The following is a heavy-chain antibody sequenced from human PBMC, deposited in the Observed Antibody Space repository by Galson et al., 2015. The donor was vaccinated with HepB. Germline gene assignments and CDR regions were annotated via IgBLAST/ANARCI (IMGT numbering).Heavy chain of an antibody. CDR1: GFTFDDYT. D-gene: IGHD6-13*01. Sequence: SLRLSCAASGFTFDDYTMHWVRQAPGKGLEWVSLISWDGGSTYYADSVKGRFTISRDNSKNSLYLQMNSLRTEDTALYYCAKDILGYSSSWHFDYWGQGTLVTVSS. V-gene: IGHV3-43*01. J-gene: IGHJ4*02. CDR2: ISWDGGST. CDR3: AKDILGYSSSWHFDY.